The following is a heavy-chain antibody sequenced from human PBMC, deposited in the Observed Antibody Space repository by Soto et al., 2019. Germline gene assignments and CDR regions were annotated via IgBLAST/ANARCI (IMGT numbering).Heavy chain of an antibody. J-gene: IGHJ3*02. CDR2: ISGSGDST. V-gene: IGHV3-23*01. D-gene: IGHD3-22*01. CDR3: ANVPYYYDSSGYYLGGAFDI. CDR1: GFTFSSYA. Sequence: EVQLLESGGGLVQPGGSLRLSCAASGFTFSSYAMSWVRQAPGKGLEWVSAISGSGDSTYYADSVKGWFTISRDNYKNTLYLQMNSLRAEDTAVYYCANVPYYYDSSGYYLGGAFDIWGQGTMVTVSS.